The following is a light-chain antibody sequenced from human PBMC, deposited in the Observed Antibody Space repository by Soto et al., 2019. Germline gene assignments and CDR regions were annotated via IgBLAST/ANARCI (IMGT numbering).Light chain of an antibody. CDR3: QQRTNWSPAVT. CDR1: QTMTKAY. J-gene: IGKJ5*01. V-gene: IGKV3-11*01. CDR2: AAS. Sequence: EVGVMKSPGTLSLSPGERATLSCRASQTMTKAYVAWYQQKPGQAPRLLIYAASNRATGIPARFSGSGSGTYFTLTIRSLEPGDLAVYYCQQRTNWSPAVTFGQGTRLEIK.